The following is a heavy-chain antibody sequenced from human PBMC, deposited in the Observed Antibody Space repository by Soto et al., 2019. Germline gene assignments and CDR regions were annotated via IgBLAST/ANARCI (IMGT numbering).Heavy chain of an antibody. V-gene: IGHV3-23*01. CDR1: GFTFSSYV. Sequence: EVQLLESGGGLVQPGGSLRLSCAASGFTFSSYVMSWVRQAPGKGLEWVSVISGSGGSTYYADSVKGRFTISRDNSKNTLYLQMNSLRAEDTAVYYCAIRYCSGGSCDTAYWGQGTLVTVSS. D-gene: IGHD2-15*01. J-gene: IGHJ4*02. CDR2: ISGSGGST. CDR3: AIRYCSGGSCDTAY.